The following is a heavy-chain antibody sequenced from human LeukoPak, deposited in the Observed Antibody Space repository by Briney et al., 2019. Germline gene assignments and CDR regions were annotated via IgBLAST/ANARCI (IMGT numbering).Heavy chain of an antibody. CDR3: AKEIPVGATDY. V-gene: IGHV3-23*01. J-gene: IGHJ4*02. CDR1: GFTFSSYA. D-gene: IGHD1-26*01. Sequence: PGGALILSCAASGFTFSSYAMSWVRQAPGKGLERVSAINGSGGSTYYADSVKGRVTISRDNSKNMLYLQMNSLRDEDTAVYYCAKEIPVGATDYWGQGTLVTVSS. CDR2: INGSGGST.